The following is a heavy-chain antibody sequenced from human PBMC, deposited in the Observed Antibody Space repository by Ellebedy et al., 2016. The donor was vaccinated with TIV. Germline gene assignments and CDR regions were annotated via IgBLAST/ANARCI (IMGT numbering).Heavy chain of an antibody. J-gene: IGHJ6*02. CDR3: ATGRDCSGGTCDGFPYYGMDV. V-gene: IGHV3-74*01. CDR1: GFTFSSYW. Sequence: GESLKISCAASGFTFSSYWMHWVRQAPGKGPVWVSRINSDGSSTIYADSVKGRFTISRDNAKNTVYLQLNSLRVEDTAVYYCATGRDCSGGTCDGFPYYGMDVWGQGTTVTASS. CDR2: INSDGSST. D-gene: IGHD2-15*01.